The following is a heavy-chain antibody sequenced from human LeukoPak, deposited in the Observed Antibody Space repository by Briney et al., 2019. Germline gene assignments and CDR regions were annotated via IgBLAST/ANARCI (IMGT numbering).Heavy chain of an antibody. Sequence: GGTLRLSCAASGFTFSSYWMSWVRQAPGKGLEWVANIKQDGSEKYYVDSVKGRFTISRDNARNSLYLQMNSLRAEDTAVYYCARDWIWYDSSGYYVGWGQGTLVTVSS. CDR2: IKQDGSEK. J-gene: IGHJ4*02. D-gene: IGHD3-22*01. CDR3: ARDWIWYDSSGYYVG. CDR1: GFTFSSYW. V-gene: IGHV3-7*01.